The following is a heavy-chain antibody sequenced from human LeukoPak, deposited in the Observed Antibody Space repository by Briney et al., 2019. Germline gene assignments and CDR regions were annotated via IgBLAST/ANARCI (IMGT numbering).Heavy chain of an antibody. CDR2: ISSSGSTI. CDR1: GFTFSDYY. V-gene: IGHV3-11*01. D-gene: IGHD3-22*01. Sequence: PGGSLRLSCAASGFTFSDYYMSWIRQAPGKGLEWVSYISSSGSTIYYADSVKGRFTISRDNAKNSLYLQMNSLRAEDTAVYYCARGMYDNSGQHYYFYYALEVWGQGTTVIVSS. J-gene: IGHJ6*02. CDR3: ARGMYDNSGQHYYFYYALEV.